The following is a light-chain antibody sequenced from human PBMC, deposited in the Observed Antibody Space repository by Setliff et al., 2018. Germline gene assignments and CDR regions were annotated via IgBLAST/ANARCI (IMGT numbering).Light chain of an antibody. J-gene: IGLJ1*01. CDR2: TNN. V-gene: IGLV1-40*01. Sequence: QSVLTQPPSVSGAPGQTVSISCTGSTSGFSVHWYQQLPGAAPKLIIWTNNIRSSGVPDRFSGSKSGTSASLVITGLQPEDEADYYCCSYAGSCTFDVFGTGTKVTVL. CDR1: TSGFS. CDR3: CSYAGSCTFDV.